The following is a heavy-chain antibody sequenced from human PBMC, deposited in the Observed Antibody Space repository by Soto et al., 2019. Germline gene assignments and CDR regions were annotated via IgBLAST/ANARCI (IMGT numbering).Heavy chain of an antibody. V-gene: IGHV1-69*01. CDR1: GGSFNRHT. CDR3: ASTGGYDYFGWATVRPYGMDV. D-gene: IGHD5-12*01. J-gene: IGHJ6*02. Sequence: QVQLVQSGAEVRKPGSSVRVSCKASGGSFNRHTISWVRQAPGQGLEWMGGIIPIFGTANYAQKFQGRVTITADESTSTAYMELSSLRSEDTAVYYCASTGGYDYFGWATVRPYGMDVWGQGTTVTVSS. CDR2: IIPIFGTA.